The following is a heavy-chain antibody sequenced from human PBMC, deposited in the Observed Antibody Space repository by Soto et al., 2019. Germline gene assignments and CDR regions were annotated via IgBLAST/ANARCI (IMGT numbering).Heavy chain of an antibody. J-gene: IGHJ4*02. CDR3: ARVSREVVPAAIEY. CDR2: INSDGSST. V-gene: IGHV3-74*01. Sequence: GGSLRLSCAASGFTFSSYWIHWVRQAPGKGLVWVSRINSDGSSTTYADSVKGRFTISRDNAKNTLYLQMTSLRAEDTAVYYCARVSREVVPAAIEYWGQGTLVTVSS. D-gene: IGHD2-2*01. CDR1: GFTFSSYW.